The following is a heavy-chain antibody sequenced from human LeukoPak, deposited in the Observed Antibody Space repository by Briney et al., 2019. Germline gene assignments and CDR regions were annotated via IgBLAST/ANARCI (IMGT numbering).Heavy chain of an antibody. CDR3: ARQRGCSSTSCYRFDY. D-gene: IGHD2-2*01. J-gene: IGHJ4*02. CDR2: IYHSGST. V-gene: IGHV4-38-2*01. CDR1: GYSISSGYY. Sequence: SETLSLTCAVSGYSISSGYYWGWIRQPPGKGLEWIGSIYHSGSTYYNPSLKSRATISVDTSKNQFSLKLSSVTAADTAVYYCARQRGCSSTSCYRFDYWGQGTLVTVSS.